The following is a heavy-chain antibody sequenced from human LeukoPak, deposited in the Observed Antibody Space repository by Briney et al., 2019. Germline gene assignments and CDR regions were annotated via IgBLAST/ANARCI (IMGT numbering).Heavy chain of an antibody. CDR2: IRYDETKT. D-gene: IGHD1-26*01. CDR3: AKSHLPNTYSGTYYCDY. V-gene: IGHV3-30*02. Sequence: GGSLRLSCAASGFTFSYYGMHWVRQAPGKGLEWVAFIRYDETKTYFGDSVKGRFSISRDNSKNTVYLQMNSLRAEDTAMYYCAKSHLPNTYSGTYYCDYWGQGTLVTVSS. CDR1: GFTFSYYG. J-gene: IGHJ4*02.